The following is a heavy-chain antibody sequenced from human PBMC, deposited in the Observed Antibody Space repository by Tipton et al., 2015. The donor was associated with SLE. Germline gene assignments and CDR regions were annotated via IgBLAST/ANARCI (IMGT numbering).Heavy chain of an antibody. J-gene: IGHJ6*03. CDR2: VYYSGST. CDR1: GASTNRGSYL. D-gene: IGHD4-11*01. V-gene: IGHV4-39*07. Sequence: TLSLTCTVSGASTNRGSYLWGWIRQPPGKRLEWIGSVYYSGSTYYNPSLESRITISLDTSKNQFSVKLSSVTAADTAVYYCASDYSNSDYSYYYMDVWGKGTTVTVSS. CDR3: ASDYSNSDYSYYYMDV.